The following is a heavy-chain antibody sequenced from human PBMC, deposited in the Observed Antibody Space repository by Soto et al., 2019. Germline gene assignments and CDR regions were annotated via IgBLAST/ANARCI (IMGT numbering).Heavy chain of an antibody. J-gene: IGHJ4*02. Sequence: SETLSLTCTVSGGSISSGGYYWSWIRQHPGKGLEWIGYIYYSGITYYNPSLKSRVTISVDTSKNQFSLKLSSVTAADTAVYYCARKGDSRHQASDYWGQGTLVTVSS. CDR1: GGSISSGGYY. V-gene: IGHV4-31*03. CDR3: ARKGDSRHQASDY. D-gene: IGHD3-22*01. CDR2: IYYSGIT.